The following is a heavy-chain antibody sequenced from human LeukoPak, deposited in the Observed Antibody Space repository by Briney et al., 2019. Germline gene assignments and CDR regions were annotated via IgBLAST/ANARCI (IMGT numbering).Heavy chain of an antibody. J-gene: IGHJ3*02. Sequence: GASVKVSCKASGYTFTGYYMHWVRQAPGQGLEWRGWINPNSGGTNYAQKFQGRVTMTRDTSIRTAYMELSRLRCDDTDVYYCARESCSGGSCYDDAFDIWGQGTMVIVSS. CDR1: GYTFTGYY. CDR3: ARESCSGGSCYDDAFDI. D-gene: IGHD2-15*01. V-gene: IGHV1-2*02. CDR2: INPNSGGT.